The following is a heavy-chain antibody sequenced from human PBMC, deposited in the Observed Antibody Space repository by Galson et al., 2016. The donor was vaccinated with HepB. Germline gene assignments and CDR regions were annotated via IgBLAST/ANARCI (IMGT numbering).Heavy chain of an antibody. Sequence: SLRLSCAASGFTFTSYSMSWVRQAPGKGLEWVSFIGGLSSPVYYADSVKGRFTISRDNDRTSLYLQMSSLRDEDTAVYYCARGYYDNSFDYLGQGALVTVSS. CDR1: GFTFTSYS. V-gene: IGHV3-48*02. D-gene: IGHD3-9*01. CDR3: ARGYYDNSFDY. CDR2: IGGLSSPV. J-gene: IGHJ4*02.